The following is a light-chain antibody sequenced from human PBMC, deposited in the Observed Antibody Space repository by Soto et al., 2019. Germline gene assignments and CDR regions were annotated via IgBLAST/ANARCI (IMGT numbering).Light chain of an antibody. CDR2: TNN. Sequence: QAVVTQPPSASGTPGQRVTISCSGSSSNIGSNTVSWYLQLPGTAPKLLIYTNNQPSGVPDRFSGSKSGTSASLAISGLQSEDEADYYCAAWDDSLNAYVFGTGTKVTVL. J-gene: IGLJ1*01. V-gene: IGLV1-44*01. CDR3: AAWDDSLNAYV. CDR1: SSNIGSNT.